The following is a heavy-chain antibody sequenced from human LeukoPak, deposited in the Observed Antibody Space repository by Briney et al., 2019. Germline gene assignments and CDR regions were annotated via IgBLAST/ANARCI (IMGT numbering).Heavy chain of an antibody. CDR1: GDSVSSSNW. V-gene: IGHV4-4*02. D-gene: IGHD6-19*01. CDR2: IFHSGST. CDR3: ARGFGSGWYLGAFHM. Sequence: PSETLSLTCAVSGDSVSSSNWWTWVRQPPGEGLEWIGEIFHSGSTNYNPSLKSRVTISIDKSKNQFSLKLTSVTAADTAVYYCARGFGSGWYLGAFHMWGQGTMVTVSS. J-gene: IGHJ3*02.